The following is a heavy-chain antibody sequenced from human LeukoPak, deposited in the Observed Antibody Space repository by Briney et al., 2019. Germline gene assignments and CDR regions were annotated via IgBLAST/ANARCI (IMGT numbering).Heavy chain of an antibody. CDR2: VYYSGSA. Sequence: SETLSLTCTVSGGSISSSSYYWGWIRQPPGKGLEWIGRVYYSGSAYYNPFLKSRVTISVDTSKNQFSLNLRSVTAADTAVYHCARHEAHGSGLIDYWGQGTLVTVSS. D-gene: IGHD3-10*01. CDR3: ARHEAHGSGLIDY. CDR1: GGSISSSSYY. J-gene: IGHJ4*02. V-gene: IGHV4-39*01.